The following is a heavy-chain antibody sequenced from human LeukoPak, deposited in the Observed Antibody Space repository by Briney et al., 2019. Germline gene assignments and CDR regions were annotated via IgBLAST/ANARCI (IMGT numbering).Heavy chain of an antibody. V-gene: IGHV4-39*07. CDR3: ARENYCTNGVCWAFDP. CDR1: GGSISSSDYY. D-gene: IGHD2-8*01. Sequence: PSETLSVTCTVSGGSISSSDYYWGWIRQPPGKGLEWIGNIYYTGSSSYNSSLKSRVTISVDTSKNQFSLQLSSVTAADTAVYYCARENYCTNGVCWAFDPWGQGTLVTVSS. CDR2: IYYTGSS. J-gene: IGHJ5*02.